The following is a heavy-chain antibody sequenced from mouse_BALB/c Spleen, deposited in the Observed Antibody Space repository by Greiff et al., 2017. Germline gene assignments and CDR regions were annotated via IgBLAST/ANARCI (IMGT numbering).Heavy chain of an antibody. Sequence: VQVVESGPGLVAPSQSLSITCTVSGFSLTSYDISWIRQPPGKGLEWLGVIWTGGGTNYNSAFMSRLSISKDNSKSQVFLKMNSLQTDDTAIYYCVRGEDGYAMDYWGQGTSVTVSS. V-gene: IGHV2-9-2*01. D-gene: IGHD2-3*01. CDR1: GFSLTSYD. CDR2: IWTGGGT. J-gene: IGHJ4*01. CDR3: VRGEDGYAMDY.